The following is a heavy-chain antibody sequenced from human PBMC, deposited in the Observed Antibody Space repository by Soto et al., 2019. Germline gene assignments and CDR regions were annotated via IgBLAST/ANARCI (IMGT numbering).Heavy chain of an antibody. CDR2: ISSSSSTI. Sequence: EVQLVESGGGLVQPGGSLRLSCAASGFTFSSYSMNWVRQAPGKGLEWVSYISSSSSTIYYADSVKGRFTISRDNAKNSVYLQMSSLRDEDTAVYYWARDGGWLLDYWGQGTLVTVSS. D-gene: IGHD5-12*01. J-gene: IGHJ4*02. V-gene: IGHV3-48*02. CDR1: GFTFSSYS. CDR3: ARDGGWLLDY.